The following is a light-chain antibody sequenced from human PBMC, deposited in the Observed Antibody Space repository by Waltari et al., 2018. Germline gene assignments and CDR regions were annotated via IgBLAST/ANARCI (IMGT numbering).Light chain of an antibody. CDR1: QSVSRT. CDR2: GAS. J-gene: IGKJ1*01. CDR3: QHYVRLPAT. Sequence: IVLTQSPGTLSLSPGERATLSCRASQSVSRTLAWYQQKPGQAPKLLIYGASIRATGIPDRFTGRGSGTDFSLTISSLEPEDFAIYFCQHYVRLPATFGQGTKVEIK. V-gene: IGKV3-20*01.